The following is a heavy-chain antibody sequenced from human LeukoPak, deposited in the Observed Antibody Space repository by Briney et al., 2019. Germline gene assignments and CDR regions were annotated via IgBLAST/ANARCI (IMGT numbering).Heavy chain of an antibody. Sequence: SETLSLTCNVSDYSISSVYYWGWIRQSPGKGLEWIGSIYHTGYTYYNPSLKSRITISLETSRTQFSLKLNSVTAADTAVYFCVTTGHSSGWQLDYWGQGTLVTVSS. J-gene: IGHJ4*02. V-gene: IGHV4-38-2*02. CDR2: IYHTGYT. D-gene: IGHD6-19*01. CDR3: VTTGHSSGWQLDY. CDR1: DYSISSVYY.